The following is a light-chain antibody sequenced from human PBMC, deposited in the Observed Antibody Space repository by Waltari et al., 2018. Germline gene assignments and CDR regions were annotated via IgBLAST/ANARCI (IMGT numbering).Light chain of an antibody. CDR1: ESISKY. CDR2: AAS. J-gene: IGKJ1*01. Sequence: VLTQSPGTLSLSPGERATLSCRASESISKYLPCYQQRPGQAPRLPSDAASNRATGVPDMFSGSGSGKDFSLTISRLEPEDFAVYYCQMYVRLPVTFGQGTKVEIK. V-gene: IGKV3-20*01. CDR3: QMYVRLPVT.